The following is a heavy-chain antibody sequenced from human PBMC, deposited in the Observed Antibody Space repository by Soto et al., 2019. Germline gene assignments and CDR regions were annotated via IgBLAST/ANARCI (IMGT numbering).Heavy chain of an antibody. Sequence: PGGSLRLSCAASGFTFSSYGMHWVRQAPGKGLEWVAVISYDGSNKYYADSVKGRFTISRDNSKNTLYLQMNSLRAEDTAVYYCAKDRGGHGPAGPQWLVPDYWGQGTLVTVSS. D-gene: IGHD6-19*01. CDR2: ISYDGSNK. V-gene: IGHV3-30*18. CDR3: AKDRGGHGPAGPQWLVPDY. J-gene: IGHJ4*02. CDR1: GFTFSSYG.